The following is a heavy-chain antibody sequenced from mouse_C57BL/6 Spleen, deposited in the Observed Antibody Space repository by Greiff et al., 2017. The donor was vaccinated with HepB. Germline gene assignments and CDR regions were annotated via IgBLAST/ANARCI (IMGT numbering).Heavy chain of an antibody. CDR2: IYPGDGDT. J-gene: IGHJ1*03. V-gene: IGHV1-80*01. D-gene: IGHD1-1*01. CDR3: ARDTTVVARGYFDV. Sequence: QVQLKESGAELVKPGASVKISCKASGYAFSSYWMNWVKQRPGKGLEWIGQIYPGDGDTNYNGKFKGKATLTADKSSSTAYMQLSSLTSEDSAVYFCARDTTVVARGYFDVWGTGTTVTVSS. CDR1: GYAFSSYW.